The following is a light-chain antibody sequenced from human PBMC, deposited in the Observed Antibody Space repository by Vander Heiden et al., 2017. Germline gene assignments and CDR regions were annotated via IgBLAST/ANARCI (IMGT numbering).Light chain of an antibody. J-gene: IGKJ4*01. Sequence: DIVMNQSPDSLAVSPGERATINCKSSQSVLYRSNNTNYLAWYQQKPGQPPKLLIYWASTRESGVPDRFSGSGSWTDFTFTISSLQAEDVAVYYCQQYYSTPLTFGGGTKVEIK. CDR3: QQYYSTPLT. V-gene: IGKV4-1*01. CDR1: QSVLYRSNNTNY. CDR2: WAS.